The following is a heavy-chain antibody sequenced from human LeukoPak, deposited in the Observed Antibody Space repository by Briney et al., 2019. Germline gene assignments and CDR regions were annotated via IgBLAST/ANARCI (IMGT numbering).Heavy chain of an antibody. CDR1: GGSISSGSYY. CDR2: IYTSGST. D-gene: IGHD4-23*01. V-gene: IGHV4-61*02. CDR3: ARATVGLRAFDI. J-gene: IGHJ3*02. Sequence: SETLSLTCTVSGGSISSGSYYWSWIRQPAGKGLEWIGRIYTSGSTNYNPSLKSRVTISVDTSKNQFSLKLSSVTAADTAAYYCARATVGLRAFDIWGQGTMVTVSS.